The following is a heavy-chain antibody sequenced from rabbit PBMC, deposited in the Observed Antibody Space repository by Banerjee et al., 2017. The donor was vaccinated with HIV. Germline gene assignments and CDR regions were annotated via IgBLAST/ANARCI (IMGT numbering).Heavy chain of an antibody. CDR2: IDPGFGSA. Sequence: HLKESGGGLVQPGGSLKLSCKASGFDFSGAYMTWVRQAPGKGLEWIGYIDPGFGSAYYASWVNGRFTISRENTQNTVSLQMTSLTAADTATYFCAREPYLDYAVYGYAFFDLWGQGTLVTVS. D-gene: IGHD6-1*01. CDR3: AREPYLDYAVYGYAFFDL. J-gene: IGHJ4*01. CDR1: GFDFSGAY. V-gene: IGHV1S7*01.